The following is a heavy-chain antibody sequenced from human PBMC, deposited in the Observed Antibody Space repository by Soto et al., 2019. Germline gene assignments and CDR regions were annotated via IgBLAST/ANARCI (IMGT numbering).Heavy chain of an antibody. CDR2: INHSGST. CDR3: ARGEVVGSATLAPGRYYYYMDV. CDR1: GGSLTGYY. J-gene: IGHJ6*03. V-gene: IGHV4-34*01. D-gene: IGHD2-15*01. Sequence: SETLSLTCAVSGGSLTGYYWSWIRQPPGKGLEWIGEINHSGSTNYNPSLKSRVTISVDTSKNQFSLKLNSVTAADTAVYYCARGEVVGSATLAPGRYYYYMDVWGKGTTVTAP.